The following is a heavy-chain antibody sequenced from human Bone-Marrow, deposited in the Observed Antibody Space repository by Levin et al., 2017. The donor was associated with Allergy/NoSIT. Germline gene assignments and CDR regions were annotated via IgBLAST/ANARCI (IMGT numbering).Heavy chain of an antibody. D-gene: IGHD3/OR15-3a*01. CDR2: IIPIFGTA. Sequence: GGSLRLSCKASGGTFSSYAISWVRQAPGQGLEWMGGIIPIFGTANYAQKFQGRVTITADESTSTAYMELSSLRSEDTAVYYCARCGRVLFNWFDPWGQGTLVTVSS. V-gene: IGHV1-69*01. CDR1: GGTFSSYA. J-gene: IGHJ5*02. CDR3: ARCGRVLFNWFDP.